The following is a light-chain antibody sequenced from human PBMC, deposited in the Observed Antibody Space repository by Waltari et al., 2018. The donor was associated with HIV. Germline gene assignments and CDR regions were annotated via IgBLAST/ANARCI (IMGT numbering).Light chain of an antibody. Sequence: QSALTQPASVSGSPGQSITISCTGTNNDVGTYNYVSWYQQHPGKAPKLMIYDVTDRPSGVSYRFSGSKSGNTASLTISGLQAEDEADYYCSSYTSSISLVFGGGTKVTVL. CDR2: DVT. V-gene: IGLV2-14*03. CDR3: SSYTSSISLV. CDR1: NNDVGTYNY. J-gene: IGLJ3*02.